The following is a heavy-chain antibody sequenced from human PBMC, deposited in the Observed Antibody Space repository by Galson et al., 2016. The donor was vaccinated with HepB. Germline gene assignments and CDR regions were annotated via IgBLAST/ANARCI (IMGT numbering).Heavy chain of an antibody. D-gene: IGHD2-2*01. Sequence: SETLSLTCTVSDGSISNYYWSWFRQPPGKGLQWIGYISYNGSSNHNPSLKSRVIISVDSSKNQFSLKLSSVTAADTAVYYCARDHARGYYYGMDVWGQGTTVTVSS. CDR3: ARDHARGYYYGMDV. J-gene: IGHJ6*02. V-gene: IGHV4-59*01. CDR2: ISYNGSS. CDR1: DGSISNYY.